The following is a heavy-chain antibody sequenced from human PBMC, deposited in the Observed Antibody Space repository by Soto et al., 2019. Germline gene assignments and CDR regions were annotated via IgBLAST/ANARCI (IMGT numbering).Heavy chain of an antibody. D-gene: IGHD2-2*01. Sequence: GGSLRLSCAASGFTVSSNYMSWVRQAPGKGLEWVSVIYSGGSTYYADSVKGRFTISRHNSKNTLYLQMNSLRAEDTAVYYCARDCSSTSCRAGDYYMDVWGKGTTVTVSS. CDR2: IYSGGST. CDR3: ARDCSSTSCRAGDYYMDV. CDR1: GFTVSSNY. V-gene: IGHV3-53*04. J-gene: IGHJ6*03.